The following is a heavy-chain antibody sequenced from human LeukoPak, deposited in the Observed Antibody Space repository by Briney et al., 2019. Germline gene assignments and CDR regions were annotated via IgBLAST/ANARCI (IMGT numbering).Heavy chain of an antibody. Sequence: ASVKVSCKASGYTFTGYYLHWVRQAPGQGLEWMGWINPNSGDTNYAQKFQGRVTTTRDTSINTAYMELGRLRSDDTAVYHCARDLTMFVVVPGYWGQGTLVTVSS. CDR3: ARDLTMFVVVPGY. D-gene: IGHD3-10*02. V-gene: IGHV1-2*02. CDR1: GYTFTGYY. CDR2: INPNSGDT. J-gene: IGHJ4*02.